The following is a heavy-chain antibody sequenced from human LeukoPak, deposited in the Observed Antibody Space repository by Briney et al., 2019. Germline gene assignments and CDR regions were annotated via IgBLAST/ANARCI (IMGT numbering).Heavy chain of an antibody. Sequence: PGRSLRLSCAASGFTFSSYGMHWVRQAPGKGLEWVAVISYDGSNKYYADSVKGRFTISRDNSKNTLYLQMNSLRAEDTAVYYRAKDRIAARLFSRWFDPWGQGTLVTVSS. CDR1: GFTFSSYG. CDR3: AKDRIAARLFSRWFDP. CDR2: ISYDGSNK. J-gene: IGHJ5*02. D-gene: IGHD6-6*01. V-gene: IGHV3-30*18.